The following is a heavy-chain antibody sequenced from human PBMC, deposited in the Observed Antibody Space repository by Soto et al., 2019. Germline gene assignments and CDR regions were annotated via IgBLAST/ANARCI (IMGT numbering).Heavy chain of an antibody. V-gene: IGHV1-69*02. CDR2: IIPILGIA. J-gene: IGHJ4*02. D-gene: IGHD2-2*01. Sequence: QVQLVQSGAEVKKPGSSVKVSCKASGGTFSSYTISWVRQAPGQGLEWMGRIIPILGIANYAQKFQGRVTITADKSTSTAYMVLSSLRSEDTAVYYCATTIVVGPKTLDYWGQGTLVTVSS. CDR3: ATTIVVGPKTLDY. CDR1: GGTFSSYT.